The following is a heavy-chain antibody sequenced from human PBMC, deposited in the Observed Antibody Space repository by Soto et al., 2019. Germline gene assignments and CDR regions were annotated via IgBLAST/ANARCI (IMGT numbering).Heavy chain of an antibody. CDR2: INSDGSST. CDR1: GFTFSSYW. D-gene: IGHD2-15*01. CDR3: ASVSCSGGRCYHIDY. J-gene: IGHJ4*02. Sequence: EVQLVESGGGLVQPGGSLRLSCAASGFTFSSYWTHWVRQAPGKGLVWVSCINSDGSSTSYADSVKGRFTISRDNAKNTLYRQMNSLRAEDTAVYYCASVSCSGGRCYHIDYWGQGTLVTVSS. V-gene: IGHV3-74*01.